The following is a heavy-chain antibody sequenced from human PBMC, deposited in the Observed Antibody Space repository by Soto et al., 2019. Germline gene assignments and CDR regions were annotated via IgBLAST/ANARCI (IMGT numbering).Heavy chain of an antibody. CDR1: GGYFSGYY. CDR2: INHSGST. V-gene: IGHV4-34*01. J-gene: IGHJ5*02. D-gene: IGHD2-2*01. CDR3: ARANIVVVPAAGRWFDP. Sequence: SEPLSLTCAVYGGYFSGYYWSWIRQPPGKGLEWIGEINHSGSTNYNPSLKSRVTISVDTSKNQFSLKLSSVTAADTAVYYCARANIVVVPAAGRWFDPWGQGTLVTVSS.